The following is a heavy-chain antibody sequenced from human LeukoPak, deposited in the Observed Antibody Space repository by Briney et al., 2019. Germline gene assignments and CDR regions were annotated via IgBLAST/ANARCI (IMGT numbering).Heavy chain of an antibody. J-gene: IGHJ5*02. CDR1: GGSITNYC. Sequence: PSETLSLTCTVSGGSITNYCWSWIRQPPGKGLEWLGYVYYGGSPNEDPSDKSRVTMAVDAYKIHCALQLNSGTAADAAVYYCASSPYYYDSSGYSWFGLWGQGTLVTVSS. D-gene: IGHD3-22*01. CDR3: ASSPYYYDSSGYSWFGL. CDR2: VYYGGSP. V-gene: IGHV4-59*08.